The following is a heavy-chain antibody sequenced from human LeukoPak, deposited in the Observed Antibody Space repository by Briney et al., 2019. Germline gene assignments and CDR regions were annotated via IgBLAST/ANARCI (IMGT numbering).Heavy chain of an antibody. V-gene: IGHV4-59*01. Sequence: SETLSLTCTVSGGSISGYYWSWIRQPPGKGLEWIGYIYYSGSTNYNPSLKSRVTISVDTSKNQFSLKLSSVTAADTAVYYCARDQGELLIDYWGQGTLVTVSS. CDR3: ARDQGELLIDY. D-gene: IGHD1-26*01. J-gene: IGHJ4*02. CDR2: IYYSGST. CDR1: GGSISGYY.